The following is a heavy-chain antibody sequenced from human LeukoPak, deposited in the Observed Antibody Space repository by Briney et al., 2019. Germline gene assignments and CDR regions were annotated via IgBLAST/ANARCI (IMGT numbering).Heavy chain of an antibody. J-gene: IGHJ4*02. CDR3: TSWNLNAVGAPFDY. D-gene: IGHD1-26*01. Sequence: GGSLRLSCAASGFTLSTYWMNWVRQAPGKGLEWVATIKQDGSEKYYVDSVKGRFTISRDNAKNSLYLQMNSLRAEDTAVYYCTSWNLNAVGAPFDYWGQGTLVTVSS. V-gene: IGHV3-7*01. CDR1: GFTLSTYW. CDR2: IKQDGSEK.